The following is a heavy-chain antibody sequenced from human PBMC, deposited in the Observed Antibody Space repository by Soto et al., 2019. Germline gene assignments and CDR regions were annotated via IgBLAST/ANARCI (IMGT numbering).Heavy chain of an antibody. D-gene: IGHD2-8*02. V-gene: IGHV1-18*01. Sequence: QVQLVQSGAEVKKPGASVKVSCKASGYTFTSYGISWVRQAPGQGVEWMGWISAYNGNKNYAEKLQGRVTMTTDTAPRSACREQRSLRSDAAAAYHCAGDGYWQPDSGGQGTRVTVSS. CDR1: GYTFTSYG. CDR3: AGDGYWQPDS. J-gene: IGHJ4*02. CDR2: ISAYNGNK.